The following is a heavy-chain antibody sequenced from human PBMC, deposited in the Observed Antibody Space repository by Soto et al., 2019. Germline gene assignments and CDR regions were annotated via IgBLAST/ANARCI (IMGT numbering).Heavy chain of an antibody. J-gene: IGHJ4*02. Sequence: ASVKVSCKASGYTFTSYYIHWVRQAPGQGPEWVAMINPGGGRTNYAQMFQGRVTLTRGTSTGTVDMELSSLTSDDTAVYYCARGPSCGGDCYLFDYWGQGSLVTVSS. D-gene: IGHD2-21*02. CDR1: GYTFTSYY. CDR3: ARGPSCGGDCYLFDY. CDR2: INPGGGRT. V-gene: IGHV1-46*01.